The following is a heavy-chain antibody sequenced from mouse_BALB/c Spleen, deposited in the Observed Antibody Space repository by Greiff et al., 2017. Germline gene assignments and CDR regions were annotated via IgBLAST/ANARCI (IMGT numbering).Heavy chain of an antibody. V-gene: IGHV1-54*03. Sequence: QVQLQQSGAELVRPGTSVKVSCKASGYAFTNYLIEWVKQRPGQGLEWIGVINPGSGGTNYNEKFKGKATLTADKSSSTAYMQLSSLTSDDSAVYFCARDLAYWGQGTLVTVSA. CDR3: ARDLAY. CDR1: GYAFTNYL. CDR2: INPGSGGT. J-gene: IGHJ3*01.